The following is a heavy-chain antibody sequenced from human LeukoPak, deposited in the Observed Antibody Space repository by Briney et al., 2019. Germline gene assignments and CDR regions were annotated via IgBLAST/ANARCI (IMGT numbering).Heavy chain of an antibody. CDR3: ATFAGEHQAPFDY. CDR2: ISPHSGGT. Sequence: RVASVKVSCKASGYIFTGYYMHWVRQAPGQGLEWMGWISPHSGGTNYAQKFQGRVTMTRDTSISTAYMELNRLRSDDTAVYYCATFAGEHQAPFDYWGQGTLVTVSS. CDR1: GYIFTGYY. J-gene: IGHJ4*02. V-gene: IGHV1-2*02. D-gene: IGHD1-26*01.